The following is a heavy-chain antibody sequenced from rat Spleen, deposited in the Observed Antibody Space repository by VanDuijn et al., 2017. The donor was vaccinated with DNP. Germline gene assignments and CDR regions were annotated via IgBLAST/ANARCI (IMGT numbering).Heavy chain of an antibody. Sequence: EVQLVESGGGLVQPGNSLKLSCEASGFTFSNHGMAWVRQAPTKGLEWVASINTGGGNTYYRDSVKGRFTISRDNAKNTQYLQMDSLRSEDTATYYCARHEDSSSYIYGFPYWGQGTLVTVFS. CDR1: GFTFSNHG. CDR3: ARHEDSSSYIYGFPY. CDR2: INTGGGNT. D-gene: IGHD1-2*01. V-gene: IGHV5S13*01. J-gene: IGHJ3*01.